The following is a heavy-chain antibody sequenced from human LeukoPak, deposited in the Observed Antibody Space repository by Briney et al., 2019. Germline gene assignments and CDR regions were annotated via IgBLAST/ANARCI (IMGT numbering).Heavy chain of an antibody. J-gene: IGHJ4*02. CDR2: IRSKAYGGTA. D-gene: IGHD3-10*01. CDR1: GFNFGDYA. V-gene: IGHV3-49*04. CDR3: SRASKLREFFDY. Sequence: PGWSLRPSCTASGFNFGDYAMSWVREAPGKGLEWVGFIRSKAYGGTAEYAASVKGRFTISRDDSKTIAYLQMNSLKTEDTAVYYCSRASKLREFFDYWGQGTLVTVSS.